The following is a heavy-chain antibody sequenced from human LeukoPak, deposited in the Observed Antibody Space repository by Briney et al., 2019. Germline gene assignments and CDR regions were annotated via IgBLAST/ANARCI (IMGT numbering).Heavy chain of an antibody. D-gene: IGHD3-16*01. Sequence: GGSLRLSCAASGFTLSSNYMTWVRQAPGKGLEWGSVIYSGGNTYYTDSVTGRFTISRDNSKNTLYLQMNSLRAEDTAIYYCARDDVASVFDYWGQGTLVTVSS. CDR1: GFTLSSNY. CDR3: ARDDVASVFDY. CDR2: IYSGGNT. J-gene: IGHJ4*02. V-gene: IGHV3-66*02.